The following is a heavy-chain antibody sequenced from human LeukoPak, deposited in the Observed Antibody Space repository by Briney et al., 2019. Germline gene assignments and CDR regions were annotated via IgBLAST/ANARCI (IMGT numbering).Heavy chain of an antibody. J-gene: IGHJ6*03. D-gene: IGHD2-2*01. Sequence: GESLKISCKGSGYSFTSYWIGWVRQMPGKGLEWMGTIYPGDSDTRYSPSFQGQVTISADKSISTAYLQWSSLKASDTAMYYCARLTAAMFSGYYYMDVWGKGTTVTVSS. CDR3: ARLTAAMFSGYYYMDV. CDR1: GYSFTSYW. CDR2: IYPGDSDT. V-gene: IGHV5-51*01.